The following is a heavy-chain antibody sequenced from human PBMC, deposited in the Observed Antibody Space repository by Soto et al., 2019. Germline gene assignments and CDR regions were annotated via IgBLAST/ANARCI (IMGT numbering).Heavy chain of an antibody. J-gene: IGHJ6*02. Sequence: GESLKISCKGSGYSFTSYWIGWVRQMPGKGLEWMGIIYPGDSDTRYSPSFQGQVPISADKSISTAYLQWSSLKASDTAMYYCARQAGVTSIYYYYGMDVWGQGTTVTVSS. V-gene: IGHV5-51*01. D-gene: IGHD6-19*01. CDR3: ARQAGVTSIYYYYGMDV. CDR2: IYPGDSDT. CDR1: GYSFTSYW.